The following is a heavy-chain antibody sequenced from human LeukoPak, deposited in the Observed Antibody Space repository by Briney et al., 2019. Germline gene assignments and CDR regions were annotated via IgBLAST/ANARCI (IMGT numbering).Heavy chain of an antibody. CDR1: GYSISSSYY. CDR3: ARDGYSYGLIGY. D-gene: IGHD5-18*01. J-gene: IGHJ4*02. CDR2: IYYSGST. Sequence: NSSETLSLTCTVSGYSISSSYYWGWIRQPPGKGLEWIGSIYYSGSTYYNPSLKSRVTISVDTSKNQFSLKLSSVTAADTAVYYCARDGYSYGLIGYWGQGTLVTVSS. V-gene: IGHV4-38-2*02.